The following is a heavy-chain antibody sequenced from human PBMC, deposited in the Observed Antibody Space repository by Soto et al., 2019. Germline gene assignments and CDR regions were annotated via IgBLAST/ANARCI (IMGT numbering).Heavy chain of an antibody. Sequence: QVQLVESGGGVVQPARSLRFSCAASGFTFSSYGMHWVRQAPGKGLEWVAVISSDGSNKYYGDSVKGRFTISRDNSKNSLYMQMNRLRAEDTAVYYCAGGYYFFDYWGQGTLVTVSS. D-gene: IGHD3-10*01. CDR2: ISSDGSNK. V-gene: IGHV3-30*03. J-gene: IGHJ4*02. CDR3: AGGYYFFDY. CDR1: GFTFSSYG.